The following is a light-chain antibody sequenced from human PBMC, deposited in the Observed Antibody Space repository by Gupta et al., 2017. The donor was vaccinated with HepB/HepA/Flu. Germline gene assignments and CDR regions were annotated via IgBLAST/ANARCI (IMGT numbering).Light chain of an antibody. CDR2: DVS. Sequence: QSALTQPASVSGSPGQSITISCTGTSSDVGGYNYDSWYQQHPGKAPKLMISDVSNRPSGVSDRFSGSKSGNTASLTISGLQAEDEADYYCSSYTSNSTFVIFGGGTKLTVL. CDR3: SSYTSNSTFVI. J-gene: IGLJ2*01. V-gene: IGLV2-14*01. CDR1: SSDVGGYNY.